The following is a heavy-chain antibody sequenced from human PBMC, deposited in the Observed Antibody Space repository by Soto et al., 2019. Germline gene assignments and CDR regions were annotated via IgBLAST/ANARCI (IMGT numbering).Heavy chain of an antibody. Sequence: PGGSLRLSCAASGFIFNRFGMHWVRQAPGKGLEWVAVIWYDGSNKNYADSVKGRFTISRDNSKNTLYLQMNSLRAEDTAVYYCARDYLGYCSGGSCYGYYYGMDVWGQGTTVTVSS. V-gene: IGHV3-33*08. CDR2: IWYDGSNK. D-gene: IGHD2-15*01. CDR1: GFIFNRFG. CDR3: ARDYLGYCSGGSCYGYYYGMDV. J-gene: IGHJ6*02.